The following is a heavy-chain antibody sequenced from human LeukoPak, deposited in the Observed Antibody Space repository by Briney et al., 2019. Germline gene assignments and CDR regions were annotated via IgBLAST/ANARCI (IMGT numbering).Heavy chain of an antibody. Sequence: GESLKIPCKRSGYSFSTFWIPWVPQMPGKGLDWMGIIYPGDSDTRYSPSFQAEVTIPADRSRSTAYLHWTTLRPSDTAPYYCARSLEAAALWSVVDVWGEGTVVSVTS. CDR1: GYSFSTFW. CDR2: IYPGDSDT. V-gene: IGHV5-51*01. CDR3: ARSLEAAALWSVVDV. D-gene: IGHD6-13*01. J-gene: IGHJ3*01.